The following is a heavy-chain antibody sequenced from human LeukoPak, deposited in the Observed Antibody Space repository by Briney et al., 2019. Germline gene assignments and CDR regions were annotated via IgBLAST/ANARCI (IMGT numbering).Heavy chain of an antibody. CDR1: GGSFSGYY. V-gene: IGHV4-34*09. Sequence: PSETLSLTCAVYGGSFSGYYWSWIRQPPGKGLEWIGCVYYSGSTYFNPSLKSRVTISVDTSKNQFSLNLSSVTAADTAVYYCARGRDAYKVGYWGQGTLVTVSS. CDR2: VYYSGST. J-gene: IGHJ4*02. CDR3: ARGRDAYKVGY. D-gene: IGHD5-24*01.